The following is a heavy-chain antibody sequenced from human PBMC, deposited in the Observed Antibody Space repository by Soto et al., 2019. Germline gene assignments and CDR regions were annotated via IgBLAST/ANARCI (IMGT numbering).Heavy chain of an antibody. Sequence: QVQLVQSGAEVKKPGSSVKVSCKASGGTFSPYTINWVRQAPGQGLEWMGRIIPFHGVTNYAQKFQARVTITADKSTSTAYMELSGLRFEDTAMYYCTRDWETTVSTWSFGGFWGRGTLVNVSS. CDR2: IIPFHGVT. J-gene: IGHJ4*02. CDR1: GGTFSPYT. V-gene: IGHV1-69*08. D-gene: IGHD4-4*01. CDR3: TRDWETTVSTWSFGGF.